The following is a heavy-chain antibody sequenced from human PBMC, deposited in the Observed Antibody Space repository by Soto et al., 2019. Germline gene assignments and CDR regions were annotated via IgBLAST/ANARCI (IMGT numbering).Heavy chain of an antibody. V-gene: IGHV4-31*03. D-gene: IGHD2-2*01. CDR3: ARDLEGTLLVPAAPSWNWFDP. J-gene: IGHJ5*02. CDR1: GGSISSGGYY. CDR2: IYYSGST. Sequence: QVQLQESGPGLVKPSQTLSLTCTVSGGSISSGGYYWSWIRQHPGKGLEWIGYIYYSGSTYYNPSLKSRVTISVDTSKNQFSLKLSSVTAADTAVYYCARDLEGTLLVPAAPSWNWFDPWGQGTLVTVSS.